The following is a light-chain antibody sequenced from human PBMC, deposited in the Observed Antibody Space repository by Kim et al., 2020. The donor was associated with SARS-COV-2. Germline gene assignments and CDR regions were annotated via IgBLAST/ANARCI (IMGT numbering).Light chain of an antibody. CDR3: QQLNSYPLT. V-gene: IGKV1-9*01. Sequence: ASVGDRVTITCRASQGISSYLAWYQQKPGKAPNLLIYAASTLQSGVPSRFSGSGSGTDFTLTISSLQPEDFATYYCQQLNSYPLTFGGGTKVEIK. CDR2: AAS. J-gene: IGKJ4*01. CDR1: QGISSY.